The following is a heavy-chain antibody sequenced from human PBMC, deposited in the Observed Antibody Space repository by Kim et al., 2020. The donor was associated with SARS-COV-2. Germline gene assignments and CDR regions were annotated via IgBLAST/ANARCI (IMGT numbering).Heavy chain of an antibody. V-gene: IGHV4-34*01. Sequence: SETLSLTCAVYGGSLSGYYWSWIRQPPGKGLEWIGEINHSGSTNYNPSLKSRVTISVDTSKNQLSLKLSSVTAVDTAVYDCARGDRGYYYGSGSSYDYWGQGTLVTAS. D-gene: IGHD3-10*01. CDR3: ARGDRGYYYGSGSSYDY. CDR2: INHSGST. J-gene: IGHJ4*02. CDR1: GGSLSGYY.